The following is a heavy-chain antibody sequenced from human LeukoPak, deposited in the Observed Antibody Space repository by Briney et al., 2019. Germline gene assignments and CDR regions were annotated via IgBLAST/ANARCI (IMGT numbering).Heavy chain of an antibody. CDR1: GFTFSAFW. J-gene: IGHJ4*02. Sequence: GGSLRLSCAASGFTFSAFWMHWVRQAPGKGLVWVSRINSDDSRTTYADSVKGRFTISRDNAKNKLSLQMNSLRAEDTAVYYCASGLVHDTSGYYSDYWGQGTLVTVSS. V-gene: IGHV3-74*01. CDR3: ASGLVHDTSGYYSDY. D-gene: IGHD3-22*01. CDR2: INSDDSRT.